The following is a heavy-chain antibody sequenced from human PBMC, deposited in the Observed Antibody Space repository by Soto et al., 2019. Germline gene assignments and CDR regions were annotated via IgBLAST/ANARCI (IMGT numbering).Heavy chain of an antibody. Sequence: GGSLRLSCAASGFTFGSYAMSWVRQAPGKGLEWVSAISGSGGSTYYADSVKGRFTISRDNSKNTLYLQMNSLRAEDTAVYYCAKDGWTAAGPTVPAFDYWGQGALVTVSS. V-gene: IGHV3-23*01. CDR1: GFTFGSYA. D-gene: IGHD6-13*01. CDR3: AKDGWTAAGPTVPAFDY. J-gene: IGHJ4*02. CDR2: ISGSGGST.